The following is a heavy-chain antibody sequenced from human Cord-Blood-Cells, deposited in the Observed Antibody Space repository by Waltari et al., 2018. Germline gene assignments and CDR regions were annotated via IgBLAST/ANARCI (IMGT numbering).Heavy chain of an antibody. J-gene: IGHJ2*01. D-gene: IGHD2-2*01. CDR2: INHSGST. V-gene: IGHV4-34*01. Sequence: QVQLQQWGAGLLKPSETLSLTCAVYGGSFSGYYCSWIRQPPGKGLEWIGEINHSGSTNYNPSLKSRVTISVDTSKNQFSLKLSSVTAADTAVYYCARPTVPAATAYFDLWGRGTLVTVSS. CDR3: ARPTVPAATAYFDL. CDR1: GGSFSGYY.